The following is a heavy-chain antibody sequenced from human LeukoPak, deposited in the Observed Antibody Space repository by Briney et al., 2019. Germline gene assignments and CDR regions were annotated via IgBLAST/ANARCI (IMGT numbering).Heavy chain of an antibody. CDR2: ISGSGGNT. Sequence: GGSLRLSCAASGFTFSSYGMSWVRQAPGKGLEWVSSISGSGGNTFYTDSVKGRFTISRDNSKNTLYLQMNSLTAEDTAVHYCVRAYHPGGWFDPWGQGTLVTVSS. CDR1: GFTFSSYG. J-gene: IGHJ5*02. D-gene: IGHD2-2*01. V-gene: IGHV3-23*01. CDR3: VRAYHPGGWFDP.